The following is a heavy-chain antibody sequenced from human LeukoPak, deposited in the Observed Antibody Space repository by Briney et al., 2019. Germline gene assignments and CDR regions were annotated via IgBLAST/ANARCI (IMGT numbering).Heavy chain of an antibody. V-gene: IGHV3-23*01. Sequence: GGSLRLSWAASGFIFSSHGMNWVRQAPGKGLEWVSGISPSGDITYYADSVKGRFTISRDNAKNSLYLQMNSLRAEDTAVYYCARDLMGIAYRGAFYYWGQGTLVTVSS. D-gene: IGHD6-13*01. J-gene: IGHJ4*02. CDR1: GFIFSSHG. CDR3: ARDLMGIAYRGAFYY. CDR2: ISPSGDIT.